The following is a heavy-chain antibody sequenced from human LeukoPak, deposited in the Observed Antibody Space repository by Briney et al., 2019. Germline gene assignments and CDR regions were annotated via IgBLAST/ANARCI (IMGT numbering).Heavy chain of an antibody. CDR2: ISGSGGST. CDR3: AKGPGLPYYDFWSGYQGDYYYYGMDV. D-gene: IGHD3-3*01. V-gene: IGHV3-23*01. Sequence: GGPLRLSCAASGFTFSSYAMSWVRQAPGKGLEWVSAISGSGGSTYYADSVKGRFTISRDNSKNTLYLQMNSLRAEDTAVYYCAKGPGLPYYDFWSGYQGDYYYYGMDVWGQGTTVTVSS. CDR1: GFTFSSYA. J-gene: IGHJ6*02.